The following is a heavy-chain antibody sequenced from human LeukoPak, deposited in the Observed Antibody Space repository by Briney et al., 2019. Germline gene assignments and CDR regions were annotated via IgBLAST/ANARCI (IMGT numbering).Heavy chain of an antibody. CDR3: AKGGLLVASFDY. CDR2: INWNGGST. D-gene: IGHD5-12*01. CDR1: GFTFDDYG. J-gene: IGHJ4*02. Sequence: GGSLRLSCAASGFTFDDYGMSWVRQAPGKGLEWVSGINWNGGSTGYADSVKGRFTISRDNSKNTLYLQMSSLRAEDTAVYYCAKGGLLVASFDYWGQGTLVTVSS. V-gene: IGHV3-20*04.